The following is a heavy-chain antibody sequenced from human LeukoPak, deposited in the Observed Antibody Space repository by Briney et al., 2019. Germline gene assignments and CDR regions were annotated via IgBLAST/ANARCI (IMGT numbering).Heavy chain of an antibody. Sequence: PGGSLRLSCAASGFTFSSFAMHWVRQAPGKGLEWVAVISYDGSNKYYADSVKGRFTISRDNSKNTLYLQMNSLRAEDTAVYYCARGITMVRGPFVVGAFDIWGQGTMVTVSS. CDR2: ISYDGSNK. CDR1: GFTFSSFA. D-gene: IGHD3-10*01. J-gene: IGHJ3*02. V-gene: IGHV3-30*04. CDR3: ARGITMVRGPFVVGAFDI.